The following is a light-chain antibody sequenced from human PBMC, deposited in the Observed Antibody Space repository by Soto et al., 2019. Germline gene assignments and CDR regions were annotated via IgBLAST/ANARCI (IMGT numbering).Light chain of an antibody. CDR1: SGHSSYA. V-gene: IGLV4-69*01. CDR3: QTWGSGFVV. Sequence: QSVLTQSPSASASLGPSVTLTCTLTSGHSSYAIAWHQQQPQRGPRYLMKLISDGSHTKGDGIPDRFSGSSSEAERYLTTASLQYEEDAYYYCQTWGSGFVVFGGGTKLTVL. CDR2: LISDGSH. J-gene: IGLJ2*01.